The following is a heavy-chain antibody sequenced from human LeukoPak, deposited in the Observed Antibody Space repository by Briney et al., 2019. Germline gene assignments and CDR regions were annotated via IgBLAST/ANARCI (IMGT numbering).Heavy chain of an antibody. J-gene: IGHJ5*02. CDR2: VYHTGKA. V-gene: IGHV4-39*02. CDR3: ARLHVYYYGWFDP. Sequence: SETLSLTCTVSSDPITSSSYYWGWIRQPPEKGLEWIGSVYHTGKAYYNPSLKNRVTISVETSKNHFSLSLRSVTASDTAIYFCARLHVYYYGWFDPWGQGTLVTVSS. CDR1: SDPITSSSYY. D-gene: IGHD2-8*01.